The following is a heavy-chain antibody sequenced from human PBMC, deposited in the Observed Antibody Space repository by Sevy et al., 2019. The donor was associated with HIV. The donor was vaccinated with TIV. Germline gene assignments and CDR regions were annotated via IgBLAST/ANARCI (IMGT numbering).Heavy chain of an antibody. CDR2: INKAGSQK. Sequence: GGSLRLSCAASGFRLGTSWMSWVRQAPGKGLEWVANINKAGSQKYYVDSGKARLTTSMDNAKDSLFLQVGGLTTDDTAIDYCATDPGGAVGGGWSSGGMDIWGHGTNVTVSS. V-gene: IGHV3-7*03. CDR3: ATDPGGAVGGGWSSGGMDI. D-gene: IGHD2-15*01. J-gene: IGHJ6*02. CDR1: GFRLGTSW.